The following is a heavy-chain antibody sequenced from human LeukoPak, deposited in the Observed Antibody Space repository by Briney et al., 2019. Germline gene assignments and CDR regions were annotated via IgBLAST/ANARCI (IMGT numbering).Heavy chain of an antibody. Sequence: GASVKVSCTASGYTFSSYGISWVRQAPGQGLEWMGWISGYNGNTNYAQKLQGSVTMTTDTSTSTAYMELRSLRSDDTAVYYCARDVSGWSYFDYWGQGTLVTVSS. V-gene: IGHV1-18*04. CDR2: ISGYNGNT. J-gene: IGHJ4*02. D-gene: IGHD6-19*01. CDR1: GYTFSSYG. CDR3: ARDVSGWSYFDY.